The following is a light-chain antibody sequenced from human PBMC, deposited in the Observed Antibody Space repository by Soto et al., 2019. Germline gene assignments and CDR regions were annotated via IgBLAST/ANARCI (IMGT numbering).Light chain of an antibody. V-gene: IGKV1-33*01. CDR1: QNINNY. CDR2: DAS. J-gene: IGKJ5*01. CDR3: QQYENLPT. Sequence: IDLSHSPSSLSASILYRVTITCQSSQNINNYLNWYQQKPGRAPKLLIYDASNLEAGVPSRFRGSGSGIDFTFTISRLQHEDIASYYCQQYENLPTFGQGTRLEIK.